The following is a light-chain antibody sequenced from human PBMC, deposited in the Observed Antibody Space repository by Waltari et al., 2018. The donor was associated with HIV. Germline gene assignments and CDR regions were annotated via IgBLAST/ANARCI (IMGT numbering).Light chain of an antibody. Sequence: IQITQPRSSLSASLLDSATSTCRASQGISTNLAWFQLKPGNAPKSLIYAASSLQSGVPSRFSGSGFGTDFTLTISSLQPEDFATYYCQQYNMFPPTFGQGTKVEIE. J-gene: IGKJ1*01. V-gene: IGKV1-16*01. CDR1: QGISTN. CDR3: QQYNMFPPT. CDR2: AAS.